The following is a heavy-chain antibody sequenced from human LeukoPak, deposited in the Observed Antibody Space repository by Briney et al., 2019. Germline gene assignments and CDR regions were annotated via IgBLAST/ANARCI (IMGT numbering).Heavy chain of an antibody. V-gene: IGHV4-39*01. D-gene: IGHD1-26*01. J-gene: IGHJ4*02. CDR2: IYYSGST. Sequence: PSGTLSLTCTVSGGSISSSSYFWGWIRQPPGKGLEWIGSIYYSGSTYYNPSLKSRVTISVDTSKNQFSLKLSSVTAADTAVYYCARTVGATPYWGQGTLVTVSS. CDR1: GGSISSSSYF. CDR3: ARTVGATPY.